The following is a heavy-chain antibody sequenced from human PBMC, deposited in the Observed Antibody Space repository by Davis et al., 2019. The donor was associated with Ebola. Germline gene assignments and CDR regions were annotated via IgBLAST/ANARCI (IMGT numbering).Heavy chain of an antibody. CDR2: IKSKTDGGTT. CDR1: GFTFSNAW. Sequence: PGGSLRLSCAASGFTFSNAWMSWVRQAPGKGLEWVGRIKSKTDGGTTDYAAPVKGRFTISRDDSKNTLYLQMNSLKTEDTAVYYCTTERFLEWLFLSWGQGTLVTVSS. J-gene: IGHJ4*02. CDR3: TTERFLEWLFLS. D-gene: IGHD3-3*01. V-gene: IGHV3-15*01.